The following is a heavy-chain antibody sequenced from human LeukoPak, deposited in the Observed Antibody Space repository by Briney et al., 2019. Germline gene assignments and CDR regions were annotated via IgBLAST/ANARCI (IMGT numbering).Heavy chain of an antibody. V-gene: IGHV4-4*07. D-gene: IGHD3-9*01. CDR1: GGSISSYY. CDR3: ARVLGKYYDILTGYSAYWYFDL. Sequence: SETLSLTCTVSGGSISSYYWSWIRQPAGKGLEWIGRIYTSGSTNYNPSLKSRVTMSVDTSKNQFSLKLSSVTAADTAVYYCARVLGKYYDILTGYSAYWYFDLWGRGTLVTVSS. CDR2: IYTSGST. J-gene: IGHJ2*01.